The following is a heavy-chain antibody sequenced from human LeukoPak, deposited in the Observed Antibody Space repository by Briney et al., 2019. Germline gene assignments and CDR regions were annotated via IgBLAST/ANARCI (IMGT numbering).Heavy chain of an antibody. CDR1: GGSISSGGYH. D-gene: IGHD3-22*01. CDR3: ARHLRRYYDSSGYYYADYWYFDL. V-gene: IGHV4-30-2*01. J-gene: IGHJ2*01. CDR2: IYHSGST. Sequence: PSQTLSLTCTVSGGSISSGGYHWSWIRQPPGKGLEWIGYIYHSGSTYYNPSLKSRVTISVDRSKNQFSLKLSSVTAADTAVYYCARHLRRYYDSSGYYYADYWYFDLWGRGTLVTVSS.